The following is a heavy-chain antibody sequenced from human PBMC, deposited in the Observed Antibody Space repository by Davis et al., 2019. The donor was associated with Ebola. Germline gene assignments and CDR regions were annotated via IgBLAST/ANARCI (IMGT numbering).Heavy chain of an antibody. CDR3: ARGYANWFDP. J-gene: IGHJ5*02. CDR1: GGSISSGGYY. CDR2: IYYSGNT. Sequence: MPSETLSLTCTVSGGSISSGGYYWSWIRQHPGKGLEWIGYIYYSGNTNYNPSLKSRVTISVDTSKNQFSLKLSSVTAADTAVYYCARGYANWFDPWGQGTLVTVSS. D-gene: IGHD2-2*01. V-gene: IGHV4-61*08.